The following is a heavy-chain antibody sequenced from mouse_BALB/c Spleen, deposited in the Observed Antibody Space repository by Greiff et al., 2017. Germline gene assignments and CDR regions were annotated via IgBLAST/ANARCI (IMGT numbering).Heavy chain of an antibody. CDR1: GFSLSRYS. J-gene: IGHJ3*01. CDR3: ARASTMITTVFAY. D-gene: IGHD2-4*01. Sequence: VKLVESGPGLVAPSQSLSITCTVSGFSLSRYSVHWVRQPPGKGLEWLGMIWGGGSTDYNSALKSRLSISKDNSKSQVFLKMNSLQTDDTAMYYCARASTMITTVFAYWGQGTLVTVAA. V-gene: IGHV2-6-4*01. CDR2: IWGGGST.